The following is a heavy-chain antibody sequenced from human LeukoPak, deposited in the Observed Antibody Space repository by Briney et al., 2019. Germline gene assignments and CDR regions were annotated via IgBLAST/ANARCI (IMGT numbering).Heavy chain of an antibody. CDR1: GGSINSGSSY. J-gene: IGHJ5*02. CDR2: IYYTGTT. D-gene: IGHD4-11*01. V-gene: IGHV4-39*01. CDR3: ARHPADYNNYRWLHP. Sequence: SETLSLTCTVSGGSINSGSSYWGWIRQPPGKGLEWIGTIYYTGTTYYNPSLKSRVTISVDTSKNQFSLKLSSVTAADTAVYYCARHPADYNNYRWLHPWGQGTLVTVSS.